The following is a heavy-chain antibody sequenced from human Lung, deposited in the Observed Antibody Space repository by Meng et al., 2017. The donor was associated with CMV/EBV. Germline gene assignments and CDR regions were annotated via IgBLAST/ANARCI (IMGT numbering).Heavy chain of an antibody. D-gene: IGHD4-11*01. CDR3: ATATYMTTQQGWFDT. CDR2: IVPLLRTP. V-gene: IGHV1-69*08. J-gene: IGHJ5*02. Sequence: SXXVSXKAYGGNFNSYSFIWVRQAPGQGLEWVGRIVPLLRTPMFAQRFQGRVTITADRSSSTTYMELSSLRSEDTAVYYCATATYMTTQQGWFDTLGQGXLVTVSS. CDR1: GGNFNSYS.